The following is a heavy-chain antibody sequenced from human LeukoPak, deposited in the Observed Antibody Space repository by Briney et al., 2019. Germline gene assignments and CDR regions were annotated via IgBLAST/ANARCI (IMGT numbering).Heavy chain of an antibody. V-gene: IGHV4-39*07. J-gene: IGHJ4*02. Sequence: SETLSLTCTVSGGSISTSNYYWGWIRQPPGKGLEWIGNIFYSGSTYYSPSLRSRVTISVDTSKNQFSLKLSSVTAADTAVYYCASWLYDYVWGSYRFDYWGQGTLVTVSS. CDR2: IFYSGST. CDR1: GGSISTSNYY. D-gene: IGHD3-16*02. CDR3: ASWLYDYVWGSYRFDY.